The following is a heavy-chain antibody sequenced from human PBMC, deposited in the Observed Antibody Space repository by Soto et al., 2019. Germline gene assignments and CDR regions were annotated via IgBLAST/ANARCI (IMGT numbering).Heavy chain of an antibody. Sequence: PSETLSLTWTVSCGSISSYYWNWIRQPAGKGLEWIGRIYSSGTTNYNPSLKSRVTMSVDTSKNQFSLKVNSVTAADTAVYYFERMGYGTTYTSRSYLFDCWGQGAL. CDR3: ERMGYGTTYTSRSYLFDC. D-gene: IGHD3-16*01. CDR1: CGSISSYY. V-gene: IGHV4-4*07. CDR2: IYSSGTT. J-gene: IGHJ5*01.